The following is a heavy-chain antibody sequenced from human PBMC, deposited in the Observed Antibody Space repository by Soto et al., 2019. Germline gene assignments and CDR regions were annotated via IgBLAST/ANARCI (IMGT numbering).Heavy chain of an antibody. CDR3: ARASYDIWTGYRTRSVGYDLDV. D-gene: IGHD3-9*01. Sequence: QVQLQESGPGLVKPSETLSLTCSVSGDSVSSGNYYWSWIRQPPGKGLEWIGYIHHTGSTNYNSSPKRRVTLPVDTSKNQFSLKLSSVTAADRALYYCARASYDIWTGYRTRSVGYDLDVGAKGPRSPSP. CDR2: IHHTGST. CDR1: GDSVSSGNYY. V-gene: IGHV4-61*01. J-gene: IGHJ6*02.